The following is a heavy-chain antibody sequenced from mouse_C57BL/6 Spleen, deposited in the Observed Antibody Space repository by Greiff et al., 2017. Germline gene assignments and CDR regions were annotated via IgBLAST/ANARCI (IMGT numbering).Heavy chain of an antibody. CDR3: SRQAHYDGGSSYYFDY. V-gene: IGHV5-6*01. J-gene: IGHJ2*01. D-gene: IGHD1-1*01. CDR1: GFTFSSYG. Sequence: EVQVVESGGDLVKPGGSLKLSCAASGFTFSSYGMSWVRQTPDKRLEWVATISSGVSYTYYPDSVKGRFTISRDNAKNTLYLQMSSLKSEDTAMYYCSRQAHYDGGSSYYFDYWGQGTTLTVSS. CDR2: ISSGVSYT.